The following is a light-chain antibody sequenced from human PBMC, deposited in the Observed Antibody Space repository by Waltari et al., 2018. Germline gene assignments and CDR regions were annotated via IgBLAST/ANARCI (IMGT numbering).Light chain of an antibody. V-gene: IGKV3-11*01. CDR2: DAS. J-gene: IGKJ3*01. Sequence: EIVLTQSPATLSLSPGERATLSCRASQSANNRLAWYQQKPGQAPRLLIYDASKRATGIPARFSGSGSGTDFTLTISSLEPEDFAVYYCQYRGHWPPGATFGPGTKVEIK. CDR1: QSANNR. CDR3: QYRGHWPPGAT.